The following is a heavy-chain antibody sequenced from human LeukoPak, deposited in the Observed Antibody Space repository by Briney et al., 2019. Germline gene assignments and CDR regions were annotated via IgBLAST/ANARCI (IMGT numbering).Heavy chain of an antibody. D-gene: IGHD5-18*01. CDR1: GYTFTGYY. CDR2: INPNSGGT. Sequence: ASVTVSCKASGYTFTGYYMHWVRQAPGQGLEWMGWINPNSGGTNYAQKFQGRVTMTRDTSISTAYMELSRLRSDDTAVYYWARLGMGTTHAFDIWGQGTMVTVSS. CDR3: ARLGMGTTHAFDI. V-gene: IGHV1-2*02. J-gene: IGHJ3*02.